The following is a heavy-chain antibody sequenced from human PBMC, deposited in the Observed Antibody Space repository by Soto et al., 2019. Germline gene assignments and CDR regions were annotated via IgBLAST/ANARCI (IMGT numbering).Heavy chain of an antibody. CDR1: GFTFSNYA. CDR3: AKTPRQWLVYFDY. V-gene: IGHV3-23*01. CDR2: ISGSGGTT. D-gene: IGHD6-19*01. J-gene: IGHJ4*02. Sequence: EVQLLESGGGLVQPGGSLRLSCAASGFTFSNYAIAWVRQAPGKGLEWVSGISGSGGTTYYADSVKGRFTISRDNPKDTLHLQMNSLRAEDTAVYYCAKTPRQWLVYFDYWGQGALVTVSS.